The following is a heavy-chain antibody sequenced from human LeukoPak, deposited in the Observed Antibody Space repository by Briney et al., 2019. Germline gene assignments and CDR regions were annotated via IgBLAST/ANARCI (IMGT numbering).Heavy chain of an antibody. V-gene: IGHV3-30*02. CDR1: GFTFSSYG. CDR2: IRYDGSNK. CDR3: ARVALLWFGELLPVDY. J-gene: IGHJ4*02. Sequence: GGSLRLSCAASGFTFSSYGMHWVRQAPGKGLEWVAFIRYDGSNKYYADSVKGRFTISRDNSKNTLYLQMNSLRAEDTAVYYCARVALLWFGELLPVDYWGQGTLVTVSS. D-gene: IGHD3-10*01.